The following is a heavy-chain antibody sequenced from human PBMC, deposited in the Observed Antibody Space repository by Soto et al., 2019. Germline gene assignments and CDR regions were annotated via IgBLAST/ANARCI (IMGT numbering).Heavy chain of an antibody. CDR1: GYSFTSYW. D-gene: IGHD6-13*01. CDR3: ARLQAAAGDNDLTFDY. Sequence: EVQLVQSGAEVKKPGESLRISCKGSGYSFTSYWISWVRQMPGKGLEWMGRIDPSDSYTNYSPSFQGHVTISADKSIXXAYLQWSSLKASDTAMSYCARLQAAAGDNDLTFDYWGQGTLVTVSS. CDR2: IDPSDSYT. J-gene: IGHJ4*02. V-gene: IGHV5-10-1*01.